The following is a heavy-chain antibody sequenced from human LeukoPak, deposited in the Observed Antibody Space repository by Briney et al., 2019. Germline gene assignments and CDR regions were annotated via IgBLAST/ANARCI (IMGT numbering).Heavy chain of an antibody. CDR1: GFTFSNYC. V-gene: IGHV3-74*01. J-gene: IGHJ4*02. D-gene: IGHD3-3*01. CDR2: INSDGSSR. Sequence: GGSLRLSCAASGFTFSNYCMHWVRQAPARGLVWVSRINSDGSSRNYAGSVKGRFTISRDNAKNSLYLQMNSLRAEDTAVYYCARMAYYDFWSGFTSSSYYFDYWGQGTLVTVSS. CDR3: ARMAYYDFWSGFTSSSYYFDY.